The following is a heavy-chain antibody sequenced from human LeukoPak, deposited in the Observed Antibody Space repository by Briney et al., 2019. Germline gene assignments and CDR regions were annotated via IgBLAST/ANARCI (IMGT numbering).Heavy chain of an antibody. CDR3: VREYSSSSGRAFDI. D-gene: IGHD6-6*01. V-gene: IGHV3-74*01. CDR1: GVTFSSYW. CDR2: ISTDGSST. J-gene: IGHJ3*02. Sequence: GGSLRLSCGASGVTFSSYWVHWVRQAPGEGVGWVSRISTDGSSTNSADSVKGRLTISRDNAKNTLYLQMNSLRAEDTAVYYCVREYSSSSGRAFDIWGQGTMVTVSP.